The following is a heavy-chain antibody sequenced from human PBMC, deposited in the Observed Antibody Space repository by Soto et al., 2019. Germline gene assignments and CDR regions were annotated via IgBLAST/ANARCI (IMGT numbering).Heavy chain of an antibody. CDR3: ARGGHY. V-gene: IGHV4-59*12. CDR1: GGSISSYY. J-gene: IGHJ4*02. CDR2: IYYSGST. D-gene: IGHD3-10*01. Sequence: SETLSLTCTVSGGSISSYYWSWIRQPPGKGLEWIGYIYYSGSTNYNPSLKSRVTMSVDTSKNQFSLKLSSVTAADTAVYYCARGGHYWGQGTLVTVSS.